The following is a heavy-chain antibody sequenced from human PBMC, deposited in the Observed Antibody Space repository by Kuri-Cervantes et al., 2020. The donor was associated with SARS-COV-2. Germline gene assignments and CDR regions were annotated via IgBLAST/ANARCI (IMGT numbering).Heavy chain of an antibody. Sequence: GESLKISCAASGFTFSDYYMSWIRQAPGKGLEWVSYISNSGSTIYYADSVKGRFTISRDNAKNSLYLQMNSLRAEDTAVYYCARATHGGSYSFLYYWGQGTLVTVSS. D-gene: IGHD1-26*01. J-gene: IGHJ4*02. CDR2: ISNSGSTI. CDR1: GFTFSDYY. CDR3: ARATHGGSYSFLYY. V-gene: IGHV3-11*01.